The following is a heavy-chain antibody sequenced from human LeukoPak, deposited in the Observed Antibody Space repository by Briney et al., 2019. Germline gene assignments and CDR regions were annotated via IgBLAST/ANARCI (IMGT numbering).Heavy chain of an antibody. Sequence: SVKVSCKASGGTFSSYVISWVRQAPGQGLEWMGGIIPIFGTANYAQKFQGRVTITADESTSTAYMELSSLRSEDTAVYYCERDFRATFGGVMASAFDYWGQGTLVTVSP. CDR2: IIPIFGTA. J-gene: IGHJ4*02. D-gene: IGHD3-16*01. CDR1: GGTFSSYV. CDR3: ERDFRATFGGVMASAFDY. V-gene: IGHV1-69*13.